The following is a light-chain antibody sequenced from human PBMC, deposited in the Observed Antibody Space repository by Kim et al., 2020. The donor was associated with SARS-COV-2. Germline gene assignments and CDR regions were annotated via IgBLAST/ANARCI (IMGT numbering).Light chain of an antibody. CDR3: ATWDYSHVV. Sequence: ELTQPPSASGTPGQRVTISCSGSSSNIGSNYVYWYQQLPGTAPKLLIYRNNQRPSGVPDRFSGSKSGTSASLAISGLRSEDEADYYCATWDYSHVVF. CDR1: SSNIGSNY. V-gene: IGLV1-47*01. CDR2: RNN. J-gene: IGLJ2*01.